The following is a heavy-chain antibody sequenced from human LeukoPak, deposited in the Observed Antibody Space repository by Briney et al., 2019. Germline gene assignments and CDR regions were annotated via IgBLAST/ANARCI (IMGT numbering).Heavy chain of an antibody. D-gene: IGHD3-22*01. Sequence: GGSLRLSCAASGFTFSSYEMNWVRQAPGKGLEWVSYISSSGSTIYYADSVKGRFTISRDNAQNSLYLQMNSLRAEDTAVYYCASSSGYFLGGGIDYWGQGTLVTVSS. CDR2: ISSSGSTI. CDR1: GFTFSSYE. V-gene: IGHV3-48*03. J-gene: IGHJ4*02. CDR3: ASSSGYFLGGGIDY.